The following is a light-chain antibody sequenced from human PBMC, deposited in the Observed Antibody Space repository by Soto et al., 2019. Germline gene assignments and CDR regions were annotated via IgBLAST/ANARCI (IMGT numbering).Light chain of an antibody. CDR1: QNINTY. V-gene: IGKV1-5*01. Sequence: DIQMTQSPYSLSAAVGDRVTIACRASQNINTYLNWYQQKPGKAPKLLIYDASSLASGVPSRFSGSGSGTEFTLTISSLQPDDFAAYYCQQYNTYWTFGRGTKVDIK. CDR3: QQYNTYWT. J-gene: IGKJ1*01. CDR2: DAS.